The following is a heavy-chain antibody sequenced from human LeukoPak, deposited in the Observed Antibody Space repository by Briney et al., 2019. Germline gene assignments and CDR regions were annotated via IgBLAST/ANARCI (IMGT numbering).Heavy chain of an antibody. CDR3: ARATTTVVTD. Sequence: PSETLSLTCTVSGXSISSYYWSWIRQPPGKGLEWIGYIYYSGSTNYNPSLKSRVTISADTSKNQFSLNLSSVTAADTAVYYCARATTTVVTDWGQGTLVTVSS. CDR1: GXSISSYY. CDR2: IYYSGST. V-gene: IGHV4-59*01. D-gene: IGHD4-23*01. J-gene: IGHJ4*02.